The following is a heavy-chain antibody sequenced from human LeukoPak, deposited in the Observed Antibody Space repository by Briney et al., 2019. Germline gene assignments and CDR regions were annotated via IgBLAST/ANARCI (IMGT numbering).Heavy chain of an antibody. J-gene: IGHJ4*02. CDR2: IIPIFGTA. V-gene: IGHV1-69*01. D-gene: IGHD6-19*01. Sequence: SVKVSCKASGGTFSSYAISWVRQAPGQGLEWMGGIIPIFGTANYAQKFQGRVTITADESTSTAYMELSSLRSEDTAVYYCAREGTQRTYSNGWSSGYFDYWGQGTLVTVSS. CDR3: AREGTQRTYSNGWSSGYFDY. CDR1: GGTFSSYA.